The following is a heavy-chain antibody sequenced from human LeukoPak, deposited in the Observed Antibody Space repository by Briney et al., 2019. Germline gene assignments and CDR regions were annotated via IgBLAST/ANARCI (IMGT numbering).Heavy chain of an antibody. D-gene: IGHD2-15*01. CDR1: GVSISSYY. J-gene: IGHJ4*02. CDR2: IYPSGSS. CDR3: ARAYCSGGSCYSGVDY. Sequence: SETLSLTCTVSGVSISSYYWSWIRQPAGKGLEWIGRIYPSGSSNYNPSLKSRVTMSVDTSQNQFSLQLSSVTAADTAVYYCARAYCSGGSCYSGVDYWGQGTLVTVSS. V-gene: IGHV4-4*07.